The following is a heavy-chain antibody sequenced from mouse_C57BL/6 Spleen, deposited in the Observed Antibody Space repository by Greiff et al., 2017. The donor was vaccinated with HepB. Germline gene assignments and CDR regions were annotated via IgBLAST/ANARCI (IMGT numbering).Heavy chain of an antibody. CDR3: ARRETGGAHWVWYCDV. CDR2: FYPGSGSI. CDR1: GYTFTEYT. V-gene: IGHV1-62-2*01. J-gene: IGHJ1*03. Sequence: QVQLQQSGAELVKPGASVKLSCKASGYTFTEYTIHWVKQRSGQGLEWIGWFYPGSGSIKYNEKFKDKATLTADKSSSTVYMELSRLTSEDSAVYFCARRETGGAHWVWYCDVWGTGTTVTVSS. D-gene: IGHD1-3*01.